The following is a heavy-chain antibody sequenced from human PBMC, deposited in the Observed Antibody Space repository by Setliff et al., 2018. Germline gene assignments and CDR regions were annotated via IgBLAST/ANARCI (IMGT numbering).Heavy chain of an antibody. CDR1: GGSINGGFYY. J-gene: IGHJ3*02. CDR3: ARERLESSGSPLAFDI. Sequence: SETLSLTCTVSGGSINGGFYYWTWIRQPAGEGLEWIGRIFSSGRTNYNPSLKSRLAISMDTSTNQVSLKLSSVTAADTAAYYCARERLESSGSPLAFDIWGQGTRVTVSS. D-gene: IGHD1-26*01. V-gene: IGHV4-61*02. CDR2: IFSSGRT.